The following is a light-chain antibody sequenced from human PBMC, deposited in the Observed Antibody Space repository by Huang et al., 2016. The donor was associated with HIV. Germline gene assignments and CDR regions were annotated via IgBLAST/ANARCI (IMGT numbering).Light chain of an antibody. CDR3: QQANMYPRS. J-gene: IGKJ5*01. CDR1: QDIISW. V-gene: IGKV1-12*01. CDR2: PTA. Sequence: IQLTQSPSSVSASEGDTVRITCRASQDIISWLAWYQQKPREAPTLLLHPTAILQSGVPSRFNGSGSGTDFFLTINSLRPDDFATYYCQQANMYPRSFGQGTRLDIK.